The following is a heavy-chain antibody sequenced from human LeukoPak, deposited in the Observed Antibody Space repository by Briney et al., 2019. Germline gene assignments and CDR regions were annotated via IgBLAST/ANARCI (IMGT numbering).Heavy chain of an antibody. Sequence: PGGSLRLSCAASGFTFSSYAMHWVRQAPGKGLEWVAVISYDGSNKYYADSVKGRFTISRDNSKNTLYLQMNSLRAEDTAVYYCARERITNGSPHMDVWGKGTTVTVSS. V-gene: IGHV3-30-3*01. J-gene: IGHJ6*03. CDR2: ISYDGSNK. D-gene: IGHD3-10*01. CDR1: GFTFSSYA. CDR3: ARERITNGSPHMDV.